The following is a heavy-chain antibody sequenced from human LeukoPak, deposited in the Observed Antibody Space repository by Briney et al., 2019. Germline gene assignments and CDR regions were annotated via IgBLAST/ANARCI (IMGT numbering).Heavy chain of an antibody. Sequence: GGSLRLSCEASGLTFSTNDFHWVRQATGKGLEWVSGVGSAGDIYYVNSVKGRFTLSREVAKNSLFLQMNSLRVEDTAVYYCTRGHYVGFDPWGQGVLVTVSS. CDR3: TRGHYVGFDP. CDR2: VGSAGDI. CDR1: GLTFSTND. D-gene: IGHD4-17*01. J-gene: IGHJ5*02. V-gene: IGHV3-13*01.